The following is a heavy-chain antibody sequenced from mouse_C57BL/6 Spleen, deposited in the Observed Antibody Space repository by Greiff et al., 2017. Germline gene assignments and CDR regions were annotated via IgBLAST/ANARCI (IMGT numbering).Heavy chain of an antibody. D-gene: IGHD1-1*01. Sequence: DVMLVESGGGLVKPGGSLKLSCAASGFTFSSYAMSWVRQTPEKRLEWVATISDGGSYTYYPDNVKGRFTISRDNAKNNLYLQMSHLKSEDTAMYYCARDRYYGSTPTFDYWGQGTTLTVSS. CDR1: GFTFSSYA. CDR3: ARDRYYGSTPTFDY. J-gene: IGHJ2*01. V-gene: IGHV5-4*01. CDR2: ISDGGSYT.